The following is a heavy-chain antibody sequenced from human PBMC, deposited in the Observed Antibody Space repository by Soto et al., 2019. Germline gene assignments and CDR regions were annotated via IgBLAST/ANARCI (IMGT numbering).Heavy chain of an antibody. CDR3: AKEGTTKRSYYFDF. CDR2: ISYEGRIQ. V-gene: IGHV3-30*18. Sequence: QVKLVESGGGVVQPGRSLRLSCAASGFTFSSYGMQWVRQAPGKGLEWVAVISYEGRIQYYADSVKSRFTISRDNSKGTLYLQMNSLRAEDTAVYYCAKEGTTKRSYYFDFWGQGTLVTVSS. CDR1: GFTFSSYG. D-gene: IGHD1-26*01. J-gene: IGHJ4*02.